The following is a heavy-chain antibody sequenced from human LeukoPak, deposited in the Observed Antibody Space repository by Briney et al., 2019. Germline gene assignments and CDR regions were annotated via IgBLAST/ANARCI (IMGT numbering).Heavy chain of an antibody. CDR3: AKDLRPWGYYFDY. J-gene: IGHJ4*02. Sequence: GGSLRLSCAASGFTFSSYAMSWVRQAPGKGLEWVSAISGSGGSTYYADSVKGRITISRDNSKNTLYVQTNSLRAEDTAVYYCAKDLRPWGYYFDYWGQGTLVTVSS. V-gene: IGHV3-23*01. CDR1: GFTFSSYA. CDR2: ISGSGGST. D-gene: IGHD7-27*01.